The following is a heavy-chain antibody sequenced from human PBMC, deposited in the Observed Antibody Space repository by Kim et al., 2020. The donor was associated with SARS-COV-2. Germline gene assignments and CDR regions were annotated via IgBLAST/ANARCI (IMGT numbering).Heavy chain of an antibody. CDR1: GYTFTSYD. D-gene: IGHD2-15*01. V-gene: IGHV1-8*01. CDR3: ARGWHASRYCSGGSCYSGGYYYGMDV. CDR2: MNPNSGNT. Sequence: ASVKVSCKASGYTFTSYDINWVRQATGQGLEWMGWMNPNSGNTGYAQKFQGRVTMTRNTSISTAYMELSSLRSEDTAVYYCARGWHASRYCSGGSCYSGGYYYGMDVWGQGTTVTVSS. J-gene: IGHJ6*02.